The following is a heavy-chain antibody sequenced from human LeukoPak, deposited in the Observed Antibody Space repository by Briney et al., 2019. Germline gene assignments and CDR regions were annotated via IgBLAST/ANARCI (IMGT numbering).Heavy chain of an antibody. V-gene: IGHV3-21*01. CDR1: GFTFGSYS. CDR3: ARDFEYTSGPLGYYYYGMDV. Sequence: GGSLRLSCAAYGFTFGSYSMNWVRQAPGKGLKWVSSISSSSSNIYYADSVKGRFTISRDNAKNSLYLQMNSLRAEDTAVYYCARDFEYTSGPLGYYYYGMDVWGQGTTVTVSS. CDR2: ISSSSSNI. D-gene: IGHD6-19*01. J-gene: IGHJ6*02.